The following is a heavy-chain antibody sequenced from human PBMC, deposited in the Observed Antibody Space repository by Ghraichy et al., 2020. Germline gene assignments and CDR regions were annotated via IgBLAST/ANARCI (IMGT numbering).Heavy chain of an antibody. J-gene: IGHJ4*02. CDR3: ARRQPYYYDSSGYRDY. D-gene: IGHD3-22*01. CDR1: GGSISSSSYY. CDR2: SYYSGST. V-gene: IGHV4-39*01. Sequence: SETLSLTCTVSGGSISSSSYYWGWIRQPPGKGLEGIGSSYYSGSTYYNPTLKSRVTIAVDTSKNQFSLKLSSVTAADTAVYYCARRQPYYYDSSGYRDYWGQGTLVTVSS.